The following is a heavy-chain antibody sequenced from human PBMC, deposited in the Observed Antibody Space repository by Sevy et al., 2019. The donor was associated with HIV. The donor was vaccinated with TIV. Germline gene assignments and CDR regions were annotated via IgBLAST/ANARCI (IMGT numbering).Heavy chain of an antibody. CDR3: ARYTHDYGDYAPQGYGMDV. V-gene: IGHV3-21*01. CDR2: ISSTSSYI. D-gene: IGHD4-17*01. CDR1: GFSFSSYS. Sequence: GGSLRLSCAASGFSFSSYSINWVRQAPGKGLEWVSFISSTSSYIYYADSVKGRFTISRDNAKNSLYLQMNSLRAEDTVVYYCARYTHDYGDYAPQGYGMDVWGQGTTVTVSS. J-gene: IGHJ6*02.